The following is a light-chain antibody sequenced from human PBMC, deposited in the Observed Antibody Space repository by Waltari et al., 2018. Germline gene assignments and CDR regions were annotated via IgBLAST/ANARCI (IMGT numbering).Light chain of an antibody. CDR2: KAS. Sequence: DIQMTQSPSSLSAFVGDSDNITCRSSQSISNWLAWYQQKPGKAPILLIYKASILKSGVPSRFSGSGSGTQFTLTISNLQPGDFATYYCQQYNTYYSFGQGTKLEIK. J-gene: IGKJ2*01. CDR3: QQYNTYYS. V-gene: IGKV1-5*03. CDR1: QSISNW.